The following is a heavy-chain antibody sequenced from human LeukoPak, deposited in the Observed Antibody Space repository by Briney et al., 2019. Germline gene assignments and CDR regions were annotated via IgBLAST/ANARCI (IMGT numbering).Heavy chain of an antibody. CDR1: GYTFTGYY. D-gene: IGHD5-12*01. V-gene: IGHV1-46*01. Sequence: VASVKVSCKASGYTFTGYYMHWVRQAPGQGLEWMGIINPSGGSTSYAQKFQGRVTMTRDMSTSTVYMELSSLRSEDTAVYYCARELYRSGISNIVATIGWLLGYWGQGTLVTVSS. J-gene: IGHJ4*02. CDR2: INPSGGST. CDR3: ARELYRSGISNIVATIGWLLGY.